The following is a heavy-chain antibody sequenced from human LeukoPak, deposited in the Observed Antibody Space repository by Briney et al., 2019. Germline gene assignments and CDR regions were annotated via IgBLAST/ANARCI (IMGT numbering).Heavy chain of an antibody. CDR3: ARYQTLEVVNI. J-gene: IGHJ4*02. D-gene: IGHD3-3*01. CDR1: GYTFTSYG. Sequence: GASVKVSCKASGYTFTSYGISWVRQAPGQGLEWMGWISAYNGNTNYAQKLQGRLTMTTDKSTSTAYMELRSLRSDDTAVYYCARYQTLEVVNIWGQGTLVTVSS. CDR2: ISAYNGNT. V-gene: IGHV1-18*01.